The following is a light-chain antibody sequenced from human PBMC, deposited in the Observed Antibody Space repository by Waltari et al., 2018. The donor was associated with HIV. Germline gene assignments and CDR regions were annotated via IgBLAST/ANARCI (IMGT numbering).Light chain of an antibody. J-gene: IGLJ1*01. CDR2: EVT. V-gene: IGLV2-23*02. CDR1: SSDVGSYNL. Sequence: QSALTQPASVSGSPGQSITIACTGTSSDVGSYNLVSWYQQYPGKVPKLMIYEVTKRPSGVSTRCSAAKSGNTASLPISGLQPEDEADYYCCSYAGSRTYVFGTGTKVPVL. CDR3: CSYAGSRTYV.